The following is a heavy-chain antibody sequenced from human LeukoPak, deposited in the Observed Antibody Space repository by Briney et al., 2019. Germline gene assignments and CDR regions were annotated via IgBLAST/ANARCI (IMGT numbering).Heavy chain of an antibody. Sequence: GGSLRLSCAASGFTFSSYGIHWVRQAPGKGLEWVAVIWYDGSNKYYADSVKGRFTISRDNSKNTMYLQMNSLRVEDTAAYYCARDLTHYFDYWGQGTLVTVSS. CDR1: GFTFSSYG. CDR2: IWYDGSNK. CDR3: ARDLTHYFDY. J-gene: IGHJ4*02. V-gene: IGHV3-33*01.